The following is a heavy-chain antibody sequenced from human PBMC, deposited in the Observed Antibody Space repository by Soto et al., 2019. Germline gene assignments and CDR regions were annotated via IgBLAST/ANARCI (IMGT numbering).Heavy chain of an antibody. Sequence: GGSLRLSCAASGFTFSSYGMHWVRQAPGKGLEWVAVISYDGSNKYYADSVKGQFTISRDNSKNTLYLQMNSLRAEDTAVYYCAKDRTYYDFWCGSHGGYYYGMDVWGQGTTVTVSS. CDR3: AKDRTYYDFWCGSHGGYYYGMDV. D-gene: IGHD3-3*01. V-gene: IGHV3-30*18. CDR1: GFTFSSYG. J-gene: IGHJ6*02. CDR2: ISYDGSNK.